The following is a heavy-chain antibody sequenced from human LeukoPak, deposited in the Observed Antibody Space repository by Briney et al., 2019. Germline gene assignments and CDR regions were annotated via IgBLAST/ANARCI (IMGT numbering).Heavy chain of an antibody. D-gene: IGHD3-10*01. CDR2: IKQDGTEK. Sequence: GGSLRLSCAASGFTFSGYWMSWVRQAPGKGLEWVANIKQDGTEKNYVDSVKGRFTISRDNAKNSLYLQMNSLRAEDMAVYYCASLYYGSGSYYTYFDNWGQGTLVTVSS. V-gene: IGHV3-7*01. CDR3: ASLYYGSGSYYTYFDN. J-gene: IGHJ4*02. CDR1: GFTFSGYW.